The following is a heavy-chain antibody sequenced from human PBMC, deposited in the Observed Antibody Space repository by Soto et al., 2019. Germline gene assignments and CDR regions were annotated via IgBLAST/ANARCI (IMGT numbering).Heavy chain of an antibody. D-gene: IGHD3-10*01. CDR2: ISGSGATT. CDR3: AKGRGGAYYYSGLDV. Sequence: EVQLLESGGGLVQPGESLTLSCAASGFTFNTYAMTWARRAPGKGLEWVSAISGSGATTYVADSVKGRFTISRDNSKDTLYLQMNGLRAEDTAIYYCAKGRGGAYYYSGLDVWGQGTTVTVSS. CDR1: GFTFNTYA. V-gene: IGHV3-23*01. J-gene: IGHJ6*02.